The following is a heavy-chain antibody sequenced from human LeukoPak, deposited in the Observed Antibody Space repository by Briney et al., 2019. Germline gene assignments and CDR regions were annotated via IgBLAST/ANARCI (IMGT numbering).Heavy chain of an antibody. J-gene: IGHJ4*02. CDR2: INPSGGST. Sequence: ASVKVSRKASGYTFTSYYMHWVRQAPGQGLEWMGIINPSGGSTNYAQKFQGRVTMTRDTSTSTVYMELTSLRSEDTAVYYCARDAGGSYFDFWGQGTLVTVSS. CDR3: ARDAGGSYFDF. V-gene: IGHV1-46*01. CDR1: GYTFTSYY. D-gene: IGHD1-26*01.